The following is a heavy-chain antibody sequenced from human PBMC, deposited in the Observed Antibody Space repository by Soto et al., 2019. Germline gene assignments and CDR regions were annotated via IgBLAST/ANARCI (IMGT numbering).Heavy chain of an antibody. V-gene: IGHV3-21*01. CDR3: ARGILGGVRIDYCMDV. D-gene: IGHD2-8*02. CDR1: GFTFSNYN. CDR2: ITSAGSYI. J-gene: IGHJ6*02. Sequence: GGSLILSCAASGFTFSNYNMNWVRQPPGKGLEWVSSITSAGSYIYYAESLKGRVTISRHNAKNSLFLQMNSLRAEDTALYFCARGILGGVRIDYCMDVWGQGTMVTVSS.